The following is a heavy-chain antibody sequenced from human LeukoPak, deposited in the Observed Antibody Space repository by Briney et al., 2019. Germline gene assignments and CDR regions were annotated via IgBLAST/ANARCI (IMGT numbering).Heavy chain of an antibody. CDR3: ARAKDIVVVVAASNWFDP. Sequence: SETLSLTCTVSGGSISSSSYYWGWIRQPPGKGLEWIGSIYYSGSTYYNPSLKSRVTISVDTSKNQFSLKLSSVTAADTAVYYCARAKDIVVVVAASNWFDPWGQGTLVTVSS. CDR2: IYYSGST. D-gene: IGHD2-15*01. V-gene: IGHV4-39*07. CDR1: GGSISSSSYY. J-gene: IGHJ5*02.